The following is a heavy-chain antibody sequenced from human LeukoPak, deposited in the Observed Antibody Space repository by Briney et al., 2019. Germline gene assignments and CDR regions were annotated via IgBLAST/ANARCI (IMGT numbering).Heavy chain of an antibody. J-gene: IGHJ4*02. D-gene: IGHD5-24*01. CDR1: GYSISSGYY. V-gene: IGHV4-38-2*02. Sequence: PAETLSLTCTVSGYSISSGYYWGWSRPPPGKGLGGIGIIYHSGSTYYNPSLKSRVTISGDTSKNQFSLKLSSVTAADTAVYYCARAMAEMATITAFDYWGQGTLVTVSS. CDR3: ARAMAEMATITAFDY. CDR2: IYHSGST.